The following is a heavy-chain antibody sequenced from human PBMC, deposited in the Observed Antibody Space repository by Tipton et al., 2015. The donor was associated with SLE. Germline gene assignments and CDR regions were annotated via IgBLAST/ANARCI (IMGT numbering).Heavy chain of an antibody. Sequence: GLVKPSETLSLTCTISGGSIRRYYWTWIRQPPGKGLEWIGYAFFHGSIHYNPSLKSRASISIDTSNSQFSLTLTSVTAADTAVYYCSSLTAASGFDAFDVWGQGTLVTVS. CDR2: AFFHGSI. V-gene: IGHV4-59*01. CDR3: SSLTAASGFDAFDV. D-gene: IGHD7-27*01. CDR1: GGSIRRYY. J-gene: IGHJ3*01.